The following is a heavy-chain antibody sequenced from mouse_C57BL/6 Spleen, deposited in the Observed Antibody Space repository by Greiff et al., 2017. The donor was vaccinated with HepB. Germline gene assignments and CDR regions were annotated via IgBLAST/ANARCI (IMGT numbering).Heavy chain of an antibody. CDR2: IDPENGDT. J-gene: IGHJ4*01. CDR1: GFNIKDDY. Sequence: EVQLQQSGAELVRPGASVKLSCTASGFNIKDDYMHWVKQRPEQGLEWIGWIDPENGDTEYASKFQGKATITADTSSNTAYLQLSSLTSEDTAVYYCTRLDSSGYDGMDYWGQGTSVTVSS. V-gene: IGHV14-4*01. D-gene: IGHD3-2*02. CDR3: TRLDSSGYDGMDY.